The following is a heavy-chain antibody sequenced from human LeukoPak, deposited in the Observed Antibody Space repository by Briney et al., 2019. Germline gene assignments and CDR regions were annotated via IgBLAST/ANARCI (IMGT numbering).Heavy chain of an antibody. V-gene: IGHV3-21*01. J-gene: IGHJ4*02. CDR2: ISSSSSYI. CDR3: ARDFLESKGGYSGYDYGY. D-gene: IGHD5-12*01. Sequence: GGSLRLSCAASGFSFSSYGMSWVRQAPGKGLEWVSSISSSSSYIYYADSVKGRFTISRDNAKNSLYLQMNSLRAEDTAVYYCARDFLESKGGYSGYDYGYWGQGTLVTVSS. CDR1: GFSFSSYG.